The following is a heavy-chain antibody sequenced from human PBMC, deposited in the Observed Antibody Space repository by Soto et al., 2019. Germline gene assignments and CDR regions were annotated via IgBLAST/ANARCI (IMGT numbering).Heavy chain of an antibody. CDR3: ARDGGWFSYYFDY. CDR2: IWYDGSNK. Sequence: PGGSLRLSCAASGFTFSGYGMHWVRQAPGKGLEWVAVIWYDGSNKYYADSVKGRFTISRDNSKNTLYLQMNSLRAEDTAVYYCARDGGWFSYYFDYWGQGTLVTVSS. CDR1: GFTFSGYG. D-gene: IGHD6-19*01. V-gene: IGHV3-33*01. J-gene: IGHJ4*02.